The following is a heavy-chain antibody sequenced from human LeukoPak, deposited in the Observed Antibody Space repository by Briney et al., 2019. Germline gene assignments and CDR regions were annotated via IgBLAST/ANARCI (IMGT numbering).Heavy chain of an antibody. J-gene: IGHJ4*02. CDR1: GYTFSSYA. V-gene: IGHV1-3*01. D-gene: IGHD5-18*01. Sequence: ASVKVSCKASGYTFSSYAIHWVRQAPGQRLEWMGWINAGSGNTKYSEEFQGRVTITRDTSASTAYMELSSLRSEDTAVYHCARDLLGYSYGYAHYYLDSWGQGTLVTVSS. CDR2: INAGSGNT. CDR3: ARDLLGYSYGYAHYYLDS.